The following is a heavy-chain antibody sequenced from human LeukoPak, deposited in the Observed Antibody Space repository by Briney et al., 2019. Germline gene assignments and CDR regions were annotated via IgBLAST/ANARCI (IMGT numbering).Heavy chain of an antibody. D-gene: IGHD3-22*01. CDR2: IDSGGSAI. CDR3: ATDSYYFDRSGYSGDY. V-gene: IGHV3-48*04. Sequence: GGSLRLSCAASGFMFTTYNMNWFRQAPGKGLEWVSYIDSGGSAIFYADSVKGRFTISRDSAGNSLHLQMNNLRVEDTALYYCATDSYYFDRSGYSGDYWGQGTLVSVSS. J-gene: IGHJ4*02. CDR1: GFMFTTYN.